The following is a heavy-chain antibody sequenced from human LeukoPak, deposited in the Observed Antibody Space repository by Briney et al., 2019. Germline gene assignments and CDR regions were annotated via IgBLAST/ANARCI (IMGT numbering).Heavy chain of an antibody. Sequence: PSETLSLTCAVYGGSFSGYYWSWIRQPPGKGLEWIGYIYYSGSTNYNPSLKSRVTISVDTSKNQFSLKPSSVTAADTAVYYCARSRGAYYYDSSDYYRGDNWFDPWGQGTLVTVSS. V-gene: IGHV4-59*01. CDR3: ARSRGAYYYDSSDYYRGDNWFDP. D-gene: IGHD3-22*01. CDR1: GGSFSGYY. CDR2: IYYSGST. J-gene: IGHJ5*02.